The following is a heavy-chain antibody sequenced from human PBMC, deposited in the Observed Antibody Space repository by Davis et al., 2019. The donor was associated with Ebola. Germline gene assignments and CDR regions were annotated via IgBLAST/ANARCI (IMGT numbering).Heavy chain of an antibody. CDR3: ARLDGDYGDYPDN. J-gene: IGHJ4*02. D-gene: IGHD4-17*01. V-gene: IGHV4-59*08. Sequence: MPSETLSLTCTVSGGSISSYYWGWIRQPPGKGLEWIGYIFYGGSTNYNPSLKSRVTISVDTSKNQFSLRLSSVTAAETAVYYCARLDGDYGDYPDNWGQGTLVTVTS. CDR2: IFYGGST. CDR1: GGSISSYY.